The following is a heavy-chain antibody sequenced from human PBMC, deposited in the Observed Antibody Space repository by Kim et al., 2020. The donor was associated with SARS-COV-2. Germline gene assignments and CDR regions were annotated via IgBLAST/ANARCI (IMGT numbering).Heavy chain of an antibody. D-gene: IGHD3-10*01. J-gene: IGHJ4*02. CDR2: IKTNTGNP. Sequence: ASVKVSCKASGYTFTSYAINWVRQAPGQGLEWMGWIKTNTGNPTYAQGFTGRCVFYLDTSVSTAYVEISSLKADDTAVYYCARDMYYYGSGSSGPDYWGQGTLVRVFS. V-gene: IGHV7-4-1*02. CDR3: ARDMYYYGSGSSGPDY. CDR1: GYTFTSYA.